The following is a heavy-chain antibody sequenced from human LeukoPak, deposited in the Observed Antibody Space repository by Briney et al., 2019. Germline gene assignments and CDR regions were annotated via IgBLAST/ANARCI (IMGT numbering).Heavy chain of an antibody. Sequence: SETLSLTCTVSGGSISSYYWSWIRQPPGKGLEWIGYIYYSGSTNYNPSLKSRVTISVDTSKNQFSLKLSSVTAADTAVYYCARVPTYYDFWSGPRSGWFDYWGQGTLVTVSS. CDR1: GGSISSYY. CDR2: IYYSGST. CDR3: ARVPTYYDFWSGPRSGWFDY. D-gene: IGHD3-3*01. J-gene: IGHJ4*02. V-gene: IGHV4-59*01.